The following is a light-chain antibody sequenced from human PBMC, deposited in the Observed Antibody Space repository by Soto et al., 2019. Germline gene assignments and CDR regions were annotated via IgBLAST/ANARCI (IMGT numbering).Light chain of an antibody. CDR3: QQYNSAPEPPP. Sequence: DIQMTQSPSSLSASVGDRVTITCRASQGISNYLAWYQQKPGKVPKLLIYAASTLQSGVPSRFSGSGSGTDVTLTISSMQPEDVAPYYCQQYNSAPEPPPYGPGTKVDIK. CDR2: AAS. CDR1: QGISNY. V-gene: IGKV1-27*01. J-gene: IGKJ3*01.